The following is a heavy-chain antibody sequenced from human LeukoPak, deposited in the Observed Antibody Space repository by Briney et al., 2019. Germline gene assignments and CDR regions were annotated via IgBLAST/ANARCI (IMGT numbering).Heavy chain of an antibody. Sequence: GGFLRLSCAASGFTFSSYEMNWVRQAPGKGLEWLSYISRSGNAIYYADSMKGRFTISRDNAKNSLYLQMNSLRVEDTAVYYCATATSLDYGDYFFHHWGQGTLVTVSS. CDR2: ISRSGNAI. J-gene: IGHJ1*01. D-gene: IGHD4-17*01. CDR1: GFTFSSYE. CDR3: ATATSLDYGDYFFHH. V-gene: IGHV3-48*03.